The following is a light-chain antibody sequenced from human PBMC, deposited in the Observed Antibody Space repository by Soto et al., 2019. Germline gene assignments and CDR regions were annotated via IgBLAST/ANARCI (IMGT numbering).Light chain of an antibody. J-gene: IGKJ1*01. Sequence: EIVLTQSPGTLSLSPGERATLSCRARQSVSNNFLAWYRQKPGQAPRLLIYGASFRATGIPDRFSGSGSGTDFTLTISRLEPEDVAVYYCQQYGSSPRTFGQGTKVAL. V-gene: IGKV3-20*01. CDR2: GAS. CDR1: QSVSNNF. CDR3: QQYGSSPRT.